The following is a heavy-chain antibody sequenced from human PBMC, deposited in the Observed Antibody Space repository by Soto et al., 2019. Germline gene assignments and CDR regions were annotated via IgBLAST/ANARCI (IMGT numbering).Heavy chain of an antibody. Sequence: SETLSLTCSVYGGSFSGYYWSWIRQPPGKGLEWIGEINHSGSTNYNPSLKSRVTISVDTSKNQFSLKLSSVTAADTAVYYCASLAVVVPAAAFDAFDIWGQGTMVTVSS. CDR1: GGSFSGYY. CDR2: INHSGST. D-gene: IGHD2-2*01. CDR3: ASLAVVVPAAAFDAFDI. V-gene: IGHV4-34*01. J-gene: IGHJ3*02.